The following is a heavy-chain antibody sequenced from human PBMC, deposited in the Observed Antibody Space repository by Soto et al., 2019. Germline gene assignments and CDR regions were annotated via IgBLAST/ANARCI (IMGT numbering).Heavy chain of an antibody. J-gene: IGHJ4*02. CDR2: LFYGGTI. CDR3: LRHRGLALVY. Sequence: QLQLQESGPGLVKPSETLSLTCAVSGGSISGYYWTWIRQPPGKGLEWVGSLFYGGTIDYNASLKSRLTISVDTSKNQFSLKLRSVTAADTAVYYCLRHRGLALVYWGQGTLVTASS. CDR1: GGSISGYY. D-gene: IGHD2-8*02. V-gene: IGHV4-39*01.